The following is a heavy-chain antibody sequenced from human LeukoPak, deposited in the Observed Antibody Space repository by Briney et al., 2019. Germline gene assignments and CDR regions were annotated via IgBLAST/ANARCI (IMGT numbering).Heavy chain of an antibody. J-gene: IGHJ5*02. CDR3: ARDVTACGGDCINWFDP. D-gene: IGHD2-21*02. Sequence: SVKVSCKASGGTFSSYAISWVRQAPGQGLEWMGGIIPIFGTANYAQKFQGRVTITTGESTSTAYMELSSLRSEDTAVYYCARDVTACGGDCINWFDPWGQGTLVTVSS. V-gene: IGHV1-69*05. CDR1: GGTFSSYA. CDR2: IIPIFGTA.